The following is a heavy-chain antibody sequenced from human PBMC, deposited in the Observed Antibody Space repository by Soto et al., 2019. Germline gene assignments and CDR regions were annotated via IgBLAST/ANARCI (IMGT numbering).Heavy chain of an antibody. CDR1: GLIVNNNY. CDR2: IQSGNSA. Sequence: EMQLVESGGGLVNPGGSLRLSCAASGLIVNNNYMNWVRQAPGKALPRAPVIQSGNSASYADFVMGRFTISRHTSKNMVYLQMNSLRAEDTGIYYCARDPGYCSGGVCYRYMDVWGKGTTVTVSS. J-gene: IGHJ6*03. CDR3: ARDPGYCSGGVCYRYMDV. D-gene: IGHD2-8*02. V-gene: IGHV3-53*04.